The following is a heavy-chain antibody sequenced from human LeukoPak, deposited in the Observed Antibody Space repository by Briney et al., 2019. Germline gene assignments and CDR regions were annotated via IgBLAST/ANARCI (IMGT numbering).Heavy chain of an antibody. Sequence: PGGSLRLSCAASGFTFSSYGMHWVRQAPGKGLEWVSVIYSGGSTYYADSVKGRFTTSRDNSKNTLYLQMNSLRAEDTAVYYCARDEAYFAHYVMDVWGQGTTVTVSS. J-gene: IGHJ6*02. D-gene: IGHD2-21*01. V-gene: IGHV3-66*01. CDR2: IYSGGST. CDR1: GFTFSSYG. CDR3: ARDEAYFAHYVMDV.